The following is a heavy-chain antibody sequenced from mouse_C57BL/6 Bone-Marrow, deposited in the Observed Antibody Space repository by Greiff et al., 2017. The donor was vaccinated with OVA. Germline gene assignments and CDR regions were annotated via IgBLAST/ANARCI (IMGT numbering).Heavy chain of an antibody. CDR2: INPNNGGT. D-gene: IGHD2-4*01. CDR1: GYTFTDYN. CDR3: AIYDYDRGLAY. Sequence: VQLQQSGPELVKPGASVKMSCKASGYTFTDYNMHWVKQSHGKSLEWIGYINPNNGGTSYNQKFKGKATLTVDKSSSTAYMQLSSLTSEDSAVYYCAIYDYDRGLAYWGQGTLVTVSA. V-gene: IGHV1-22*01. J-gene: IGHJ3*01.